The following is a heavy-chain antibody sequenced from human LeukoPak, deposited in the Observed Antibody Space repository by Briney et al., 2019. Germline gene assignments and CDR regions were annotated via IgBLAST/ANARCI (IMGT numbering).Heavy chain of an antibody. V-gene: IGHV3-23*01. CDR2: VSGSGGST. CDR1: GFTFSSYA. Sequence: GGSLRLSCAASGFTFSSYAMSWVRQAPGKGLEWVSAVSGSGGSTYYADSVKGRFTISRDKSKNTLYLQMSSLRAEDTAVYYCAKDRGTTTSDYWGQGTLVTVSS. J-gene: IGHJ4*02. D-gene: IGHD1-26*01. CDR3: AKDRGTTTSDY.